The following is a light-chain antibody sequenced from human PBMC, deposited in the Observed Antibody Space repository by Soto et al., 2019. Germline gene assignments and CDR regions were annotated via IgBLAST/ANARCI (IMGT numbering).Light chain of an antibody. CDR2: AAS. V-gene: IGKV1-39*01. CDR1: KSISSH. CDR3: QQSYSTPRT. Sequence: DIQMTQSPSSLSASVGDRVTITCRASKSISSHLNWYQQRPGKAPNLLIYAASSLQSGVPSRFSGSGSGTDFTLTISSLQPEDFATYYCQQSYSTPRTFGQGTKVEIK. J-gene: IGKJ1*01.